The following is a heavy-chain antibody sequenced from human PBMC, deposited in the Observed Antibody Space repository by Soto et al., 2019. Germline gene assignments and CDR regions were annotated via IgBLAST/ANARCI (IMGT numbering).Heavy chain of an antibody. D-gene: IGHD2-15*01. J-gene: IGHJ3*02. Sequence: ASVKVSCKASGYTFTSYGISWVRQAPGQGLEWMGWISAYNGNTNYAQKLQGRVTMTTDTSTSTAYMELRSLRSDDTAVYYCARVWYCSGGRCSDVFDIWGQGTMLTVSS. V-gene: IGHV1-18*01. CDR1: GYTFTSYG. CDR2: ISAYNGNT. CDR3: ARVWYCSGGRCSDVFDI.